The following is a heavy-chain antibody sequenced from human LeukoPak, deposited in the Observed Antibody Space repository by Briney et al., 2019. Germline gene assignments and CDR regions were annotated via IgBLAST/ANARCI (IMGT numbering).Heavy chain of an antibody. CDR2: IKSKTDGGTT. CDR3: TTDGIAVAGHF. CDR1: GFSFNQAW. V-gene: IGHV3-15*01. D-gene: IGHD6-19*01. J-gene: IGHJ4*02. Sequence: GGSLRLSCAVSGFSFNQAWMSWVRQAPGKGLGWVGRIKSKTDGGTTDYAAPVKGRFTISRDDSKNTVYVEMNSLKAEDTAAYYCTTDGIAVAGHFWGQGTLVTVSS.